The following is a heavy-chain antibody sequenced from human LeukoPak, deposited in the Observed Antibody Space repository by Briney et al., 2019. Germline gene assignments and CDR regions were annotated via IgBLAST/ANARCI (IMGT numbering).Heavy chain of an antibody. D-gene: IGHD2-15*01. Sequence: ASVTVSCKASGFTFTSYGFTWVRQAPGQGLEWMGWISGYNGNTNYAQKLQGRVTMTTDTSTRTAYMELRSLRSDDTAVYYCARDLIGLGYYFDYWGQGTLVTVSS. CDR3: ARDLIGLGYYFDY. CDR2: ISGYNGNT. J-gene: IGHJ4*02. V-gene: IGHV1-18*01. CDR1: GFTFTSYG.